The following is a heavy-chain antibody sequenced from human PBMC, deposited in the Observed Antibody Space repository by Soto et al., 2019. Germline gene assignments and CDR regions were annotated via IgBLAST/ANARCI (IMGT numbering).Heavy chain of an antibody. J-gene: IGHJ4*02. CDR1: GFTFSSYA. D-gene: IGHD2-15*01. Sequence: GGSLRLSCAASGFTFSSYAMSWVRQAPGKGLEWVSAISGSGGSTYYADSVKGRFTISRDNSKNTLYLQMNSLRAEDTAVYYCARTGYCSGGSCSIFDYWGQGSLVTGSS. V-gene: IGHV3-23*01. CDR3: ARTGYCSGGSCSIFDY. CDR2: ISGSGGST.